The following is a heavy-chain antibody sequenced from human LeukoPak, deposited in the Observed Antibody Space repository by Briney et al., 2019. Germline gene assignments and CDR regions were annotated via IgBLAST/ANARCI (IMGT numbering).Heavy chain of an antibody. CDR2: INHSGST. CDR3: ARLGYSSSWYVGYFDY. J-gene: IGHJ4*02. CDR1: GGSSSGYY. V-gene: IGHV4-34*01. D-gene: IGHD6-13*01. Sequence: SETLSLTCAVYGGSSSGYYWSWIRQPPGKGLEWIGEINHSGSTNYNPSLKSRVTISVDTSKNQFSLKLSSVTAADTAVYYCARLGYSSSWYVGYFDYWGQGTLVTVSS.